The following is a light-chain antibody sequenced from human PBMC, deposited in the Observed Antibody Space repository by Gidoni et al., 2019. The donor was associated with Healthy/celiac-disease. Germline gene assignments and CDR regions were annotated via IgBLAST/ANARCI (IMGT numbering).Light chain of an antibody. CDR3: QQYGSSPRT. V-gene: IGKV3-20*01. CDR2: GAS. CDR1: QSVSSSD. Sequence: ELVFTQSPGTLSLSPGERATLSCRASQSVSSSDVAWYQQKPGQAPRLLIYGASSRDTGIPDRFSGSGSGTDFTLTISRLEPEDFAVYYCQQYGSSPRTFGQGTKVEIK. J-gene: IGKJ1*01.